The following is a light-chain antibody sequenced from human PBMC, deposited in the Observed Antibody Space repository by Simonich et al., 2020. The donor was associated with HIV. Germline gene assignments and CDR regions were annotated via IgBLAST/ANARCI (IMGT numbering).Light chain of an antibody. CDR2: DVS. J-gene: IGLJ3*02. V-gene: IGLV2-14*03. CDR1: SSDVGGYNY. CDR3: SSYTSSSTWV. Sequence: QSALPQPASVSGSPGQSITISCTGTSSDVGGYNYVSWYQQHPGKAPKLMIYDVSKRPSGVSNRFSGSKSGNTASLTISGLQAEDEAHYYCSSYTSSSTWVFGGGTKLTVL.